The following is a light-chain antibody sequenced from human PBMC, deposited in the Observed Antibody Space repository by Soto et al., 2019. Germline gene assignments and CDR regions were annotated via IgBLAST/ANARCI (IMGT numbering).Light chain of an antibody. V-gene: IGKV3-15*01. CDR2: GAS. CDR1: QSVRSS. CDR3: QQYNNWPPVT. J-gene: IGKJ1*01. Sequence: EIVLTQSPGTLSLSPGERATLSCRASQSVRSSSLAWYQQKPGQAPRLLIYGASTRATGIPARFSGSGSGTELTLTISSLQSEDFAVYYCQQYNNWPPVTFGQGTKVDIK.